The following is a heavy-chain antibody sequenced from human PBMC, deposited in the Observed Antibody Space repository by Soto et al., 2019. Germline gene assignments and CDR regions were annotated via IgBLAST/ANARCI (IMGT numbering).Heavy chain of an antibody. CDR1: GGSISSYY. CDR3: VSGPGTTADY. Sequence: PSETLSLTCTVSGGSISSYYWSWIRQPPGKGLEWIGYIYYSGSTNYNPSLKSRVPISVDTSKNQFSLKLSSVTAADTAVYYCVSGPGTTADYWGQGTLVTVSS. V-gene: IGHV4-59*01. J-gene: IGHJ4*02. D-gene: IGHD1-1*01. CDR2: IYYSGST.